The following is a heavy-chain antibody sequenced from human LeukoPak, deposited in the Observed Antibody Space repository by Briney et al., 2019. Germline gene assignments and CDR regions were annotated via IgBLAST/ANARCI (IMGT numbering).Heavy chain of an antibody. V-gene: IGHV3-72*01. CDR3: ARSTRGSLDY. D-gene: IGHD3-10*01. J-gene: IGHJ4*02. CDR2: ITNNPNGYTT. Sequence: GGSLRLSCAASGFTFSDHYMDWVRQAPGKGLEWVGRITNNPNGYTTDHARSVKGRFTISRDDSENSVYMQMNNLKADYTAMYYGARSTRGSLDYWGQGTLVTVSS. CDR1: GFTFSDHY.